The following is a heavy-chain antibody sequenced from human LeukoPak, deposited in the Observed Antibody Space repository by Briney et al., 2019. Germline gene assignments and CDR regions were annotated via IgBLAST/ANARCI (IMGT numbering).Heavy chain of an antibody. Sequence: ASVKVSCKASGYTFTSYDINWVRQAAGQGLEWMGWMNPNSGNTGYAQKFQGRVTITRNTSISTAYMELSSLRSEDTAVYYCARGLRWELLLNYYYYMDVWGKGTTVTVSS. D-gene: IGHD1-26*01. V-gene: IGHV1-8*03. CDR1: GYTFTSYD. J-gene: IGHJ6*03. CDR2: MNPNSGNT. CDR3: ARGLRWELLLNYYYYMDV.